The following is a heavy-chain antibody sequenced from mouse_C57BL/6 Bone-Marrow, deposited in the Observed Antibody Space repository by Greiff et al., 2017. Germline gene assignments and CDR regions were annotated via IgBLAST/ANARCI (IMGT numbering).Heavy chain of an antibody. CDR2: ISYDGSN. CDR3: ARDEEYGSSCDY. Sequence: EVQLQQSGPGLVKPSQSLSLTCSVTGYSITSGYYWNWIRQFPGNKLEWMGYISYDGSNNYNPSLKNRISITRDTSKNQCFLKLNSVTTEDTATYYCARDEEYGSSCDYWGQGTTLTVSS. V-gene: IGHV3-6*01. D-gene: IGHD1-1*01. CDR1: GYSITSGYY. J-gene: IGHJ2*01.